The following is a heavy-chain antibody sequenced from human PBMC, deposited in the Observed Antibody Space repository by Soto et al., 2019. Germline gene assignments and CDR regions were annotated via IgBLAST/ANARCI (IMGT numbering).Heavy chain of an antibody. J-gene: IGHJ4*02. V-gene: IGHV3-30-3*01. CDR1: GFTFRDYA. CDR3: ARAVAGQVRSAWTWLDY. D-gene: IGHD1-1*01. Sequence: QVQLVESGGGVVQPGRSLRLSCEASGFTFRDYAMHWVRQAPGKGLEWVAAIPSDGSAQHYADSVKGRFSISRDNSKNTLSLQMNSLRPEDAALYYCARAVAGQVRSAWTWLDYCGQGTLVTVSS. CDR2: IPSDGSAQ.